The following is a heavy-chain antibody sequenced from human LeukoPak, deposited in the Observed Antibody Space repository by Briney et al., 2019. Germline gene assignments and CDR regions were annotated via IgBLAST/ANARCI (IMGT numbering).Heavy chain of an antibody. CDR2: ISYDGSNK. D-gene: IGHD6-13*01. V-gene: IGHV3-30*03. CDR1: GFTFSSYG. Sequence: GGSLRLSCAASGFTFSSYGMHWVRQAPGKGLEWVAVISYDGSNKYYADSVKGRFTISRDNPKNTLYLQMNSLRAEDTAAYYCARGLEGAGIAAAGVFDYWGQGTLVTVSS. CDR3: ARGLEGAGIAAAGVFDY. J-gene: IGHJ4*02.